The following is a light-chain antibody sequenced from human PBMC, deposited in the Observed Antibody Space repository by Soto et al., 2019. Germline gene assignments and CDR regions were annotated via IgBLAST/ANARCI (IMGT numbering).Light chain of an antibody. J-gene: IGKJ1*01. Sequence: EIVLTQSPGTLSLSPGDRATLSCRASQSLSVSYIAWYQQKPGQAPRLLIYSTSTRATGIPDRFSGRGSGAHFTLAISRLEPEDFAVYYCHQFGDSPQTFGQGTTVEV. V-gene: IGKV3-20*01. CDR3: HQFGDSPQT. CDR2: STS. CDR1: QSLSVSY.